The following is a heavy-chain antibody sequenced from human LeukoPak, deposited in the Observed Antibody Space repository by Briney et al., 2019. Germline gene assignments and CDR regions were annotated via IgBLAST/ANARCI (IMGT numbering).Heavy chain of an antibody. CDR2: IRYDEISQ. J-gene: IGHJ6*03. CDR1: GFTFSSYG. D-gene: IGHD2-2*01. V-gene: IGHV3-30*02. CDR3: AKAGYCSTTACPDYYYMDV. Sequence: GGSLRLSCAASGFTFSSYGMHWVRQAPGKGLEWVAFIRYDEISQYYANSVKGRFTISRDNSKNTLSLQMNSLRLEDTAVYYCAKAGYCSTTACPDYYYMDVWGKGTTVTVSS.